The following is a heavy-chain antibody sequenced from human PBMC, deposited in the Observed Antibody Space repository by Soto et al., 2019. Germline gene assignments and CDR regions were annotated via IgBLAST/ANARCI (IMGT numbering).Heavy chain of an antibody. CDR1: GFTFSSYA. CDR2: ISGSGGST. Sequence: GGSLRLSCAASGFTFSSYAMSWVRQAPGKGLEWVSAISGSGGSTYYADSVKGRFTISRDNSKNTLYLQMNSLRAEDTAVYYCAKVVPLDLTVTTLGVNWFDPWGQGTLVTVSS. CDR3: AKVVPLDLTVTTLGVNWFDP. V-gene: IGHV3-23*01. J-gene: IGHJ5*02. D-gene: IGHD4-4*01.